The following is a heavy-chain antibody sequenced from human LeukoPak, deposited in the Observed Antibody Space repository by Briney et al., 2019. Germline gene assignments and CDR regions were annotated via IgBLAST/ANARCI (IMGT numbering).Heavy chain of an antibody. CDR1: GGSISSYY. V-gene: IGHV4-59*01. J-gene: IGHJ6*02. Sequence: SETLSLTCTVSGGSISSYYWSWIRQSPGKGLEWIGYIYYSGSTNYNPSLKSRVTISVDTSKNQFSLKLSSVTAADTAVYYCARVGYYGSGSYWYYYYGMDVWGQGTTVTVSS. CDR3: ARVGYYGSGSYWYYYYGMDV. CDR2: IYYSGST. D-gene: IGHD3-10*01.